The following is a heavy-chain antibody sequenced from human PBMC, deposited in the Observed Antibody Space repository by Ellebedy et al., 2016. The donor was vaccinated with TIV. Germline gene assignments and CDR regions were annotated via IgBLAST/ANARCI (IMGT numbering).Heavy chain of an antibody. CDR3: AKDAMVRGVIKGYFDY. Sequence: GESLKISCAASGFTFDDYTMHWVRQAPGKGLEWVSLISWDGGSTYYADSVKGRFTISRDNSKNSLYLQMNSLRTEDTALYYCAKDAMVRGVIKGYFDYWGQGTLVTVSS. V-gene: IGHV3-43*01. CDR2: ISWDGGST. CDR1: GFTFDDYT. J-gene: IGHJ4*02. D-gene: IGHD3-10*01.